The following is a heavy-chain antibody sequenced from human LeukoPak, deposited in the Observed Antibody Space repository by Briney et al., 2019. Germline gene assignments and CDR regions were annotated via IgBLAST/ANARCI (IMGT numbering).Heavy chain of an antibody. V-gene: IGHV3-21*01. J-gene: IGHJ5*02. D-gene: IGHD6-19*01. Sequence: SGGSLRLSCAASGFTFSSYSMNWVRQAPGKGLEWVSSISSSSSYIYYADSVKGRFTISRDNAKNSLYLQMNSLRAEDTAVYYCARGPQWLDNWFDPWGQGTLVTVSS. CDR3: ARGPQWLDNWFDP. CDR2: ISSSSSYI. CDR1: GFTFSSYS.